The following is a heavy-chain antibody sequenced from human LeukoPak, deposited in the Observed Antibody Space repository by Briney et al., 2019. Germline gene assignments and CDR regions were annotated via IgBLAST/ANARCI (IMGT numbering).Heavy chain of an antibody. CDR1: GYTFSSYD. CDR2: MNPNSGNT. D-gene: IGHD3-3*01. Sequence: ASVKVSCKPSGYTFSSYDISWVRQAPGQGLEWMGWMNPNSGNTDYAQKFQGRVAMTRDTSISTAYMELSSLRSEDTAVYYCARNHRQPYDFWEDYYYYSMDVWGKGTPVSFSS. J-gene: IGHJ6*03. CDR3: ARNHRQPYDFWEDYYYYSMDV. V-gene: IGHV1-8*01.